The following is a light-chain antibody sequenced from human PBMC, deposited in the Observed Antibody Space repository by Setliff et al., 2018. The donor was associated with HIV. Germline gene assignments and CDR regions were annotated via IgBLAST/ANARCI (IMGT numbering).Light chain of an antibody. CDR3: SSYTTSSFLYV. J-gene: IGLJ1*01. CDR1: SSDVGGYNY. Sequence: QSALTQPASVSGSPGQSITISCIGTSSDVGGYNYVSWYQHHPGKAPKLMIYDVSARPSGVSNRFSGSKSGNAASLTISGLQAEDEAVYYRSSYTTSSFLYVFGTGTKVTVL. V-gene: IGLV2-14*03. CDR2: DVS.